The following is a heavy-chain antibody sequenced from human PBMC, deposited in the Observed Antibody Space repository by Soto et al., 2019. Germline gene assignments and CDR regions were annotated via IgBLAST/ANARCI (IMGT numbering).Heavy chain of an antibody. CDR2: ISSSSSYI. D-gene: IGHD1-26*01. CDR1: GFTFDYYW. J-gene: IGHJ4*02. V-gene: IGHV3-21*01. CDR3: AKEGGLSGSYYISSSYYFDY. Sequence: GGSLRLSCAASGFTFDYYWMHWVRQAPGKGLEWVSSISSSSSYIYYADSVKGRFTISRDNAKNTLYLQMNSLRAEDTSVYYCAKEGGLSGSYYISSSYYFDYWGQGTLVTVSS.